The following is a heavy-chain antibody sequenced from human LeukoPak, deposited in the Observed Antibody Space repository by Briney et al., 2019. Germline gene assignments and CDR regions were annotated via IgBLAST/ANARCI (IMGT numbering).Heavy chain of an antibody. CDR3: ASLYSSSNY. J-gene: IGHJ4*02. CDR1: GGSFSGYY. CDR2: INHSGST. D-gene: IGHD6-6*01. V-gene: IGHV4-34*01. Sequence: PSETLSLTCAVYGGSFSGYYWSWIRQPPGKGLEWIGEINHSGSTNYNPSLKSRVTISVDTSKNQFSLKLSSVTAADTAVYYCASLYSSSNYWGQGTLVTVSP.